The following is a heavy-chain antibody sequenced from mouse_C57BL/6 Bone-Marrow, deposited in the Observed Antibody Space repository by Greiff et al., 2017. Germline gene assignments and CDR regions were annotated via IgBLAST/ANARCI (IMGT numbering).Heavy chain of an antibody. CDR2: IDPSDSYT. Sequence: VQLQQPGAELVMPGASVKLSCKASGYTFTSYWMHWVKQRPGQGLEWIGEIDPSDSYTNYNQKFKGKFTLTVDKSSSTAYMQLSSLTSEDSAVYYCARDSNYVWFAYWGQGTLVTVSA. CDR1: GYTFTSYW. V-gene: IGHV1-69*01. D-gene: IGHD2-5*01. J-gene: IGHJ3*01. CDR3: ARDSNYVWFAY.